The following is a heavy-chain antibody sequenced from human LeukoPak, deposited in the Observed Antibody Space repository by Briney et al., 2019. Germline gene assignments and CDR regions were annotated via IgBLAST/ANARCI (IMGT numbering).Heavy chain of an antibody. CDR2: INSDGSST. D-gene: IGHD3-22*01. V-gene: IGHV3-74*01. Sequence: GGSLRLSCAASGFTFSGYWMHWVRQAPGKGLVWVSRINSDGSSTSYADSVKGRFTISRDNAKNTLYLQMNSLRAEDTAVYYCARIGYDSSGYYLNSIDYWGQGTLVTVSS. J-gene: IGHJ4*02. CDR1: GFTFSGYW. CDR3: ARIGYDSSGYYLNSIDY.